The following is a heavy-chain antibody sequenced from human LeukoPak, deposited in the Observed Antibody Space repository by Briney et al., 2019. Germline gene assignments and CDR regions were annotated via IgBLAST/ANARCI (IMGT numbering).Heavy chain of an antibody. CDR1: GGSISTYF. D-gene: IGHD3-10*01. CDR3: ARTYYYGSGSYYFDY. Sequence: SETLSLTCTVSGGSISTYFWTWIRQPPGKGLEWVGYVYYSGSTKYNPSLKSRVTISVNTSKNQFSLKLSSVTAADTAVYYCARTYYYGSGSYYFDYWGQGTLVTVSS. J-gene: IGHJ4*02. CDR2: VYYSGST. V-gene: IGHV4-59*01.